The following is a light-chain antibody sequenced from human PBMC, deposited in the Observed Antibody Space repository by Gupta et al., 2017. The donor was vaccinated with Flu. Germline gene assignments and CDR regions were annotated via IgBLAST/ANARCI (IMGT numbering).Light chain of an antibody. CDR2: TAS. CDR3: QQSYNTPRT. V-gene: IGKV1-39*01. J-gene: IGKJ2*01. CDR1: QSISNY. Sequence: DIQMNQSPSSLSASVGDRVIITCRASQSISNYVNWYQQKPGKAPNLLIYTASNLQSGVPSRFSGSGSGTDFTLTISSLQPEDFATYYCQQSYNTPRTFGQGTKLEI.